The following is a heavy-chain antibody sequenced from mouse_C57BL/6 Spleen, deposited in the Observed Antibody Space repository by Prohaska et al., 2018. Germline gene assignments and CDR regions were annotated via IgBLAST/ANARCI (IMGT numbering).Heavy chain of an antibody. CDR2: IRYGGSYT. V-gene: IGHV5-4*01. CDR3: ARDPPYDLHFDY. D-gene: IGHD2-3*01. CDR1: GFTFSSYA. Sequence: EVQLVESGGGLVKPGGSLKLSCAASGFTFSSYAMSWVRQTPEKRLEWVETIRYGGSYTYYPDNVKGRFTISRDNAKNNLYLQMSHLKSEDTAMYYCARDPPYDLHFDYWGQGTTLTVSS. J-gene: IGHJ2*01.